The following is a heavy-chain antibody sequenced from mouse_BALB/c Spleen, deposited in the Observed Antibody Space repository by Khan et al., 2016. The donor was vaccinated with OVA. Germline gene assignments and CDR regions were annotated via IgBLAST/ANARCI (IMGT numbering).Heavy chain of an antibody. V-gene: IGHV3-2*02. J-gene: IGHJ2*01. D-gene: IGHD2-1*01. CDR2: ISYSGST. Sequence: EVQLQESGPGLVKPSQSLSLTCTVTGYSITSDYAWNWIRQFPGNKLEWMGYISYSGSTSYNPSLKSRISITRDTSKNQFFLQLNSVTTEDTATXYFARRYGNYLDYWGQGTTLTVSS. CDR1: GYSITSDYA. CDR3: ARRYGNYLDY.